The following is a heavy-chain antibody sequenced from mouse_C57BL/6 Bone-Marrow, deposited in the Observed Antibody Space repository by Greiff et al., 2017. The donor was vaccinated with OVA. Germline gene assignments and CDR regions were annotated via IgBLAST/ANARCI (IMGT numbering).Heavy chain of an antibody. Sequence: VQLQQSGPGLVQPSQSLSITCTVSGFSLTSYGVHWVRQSPGKGLEWLGVIWSGGCTAYNAAFISRLSISKDNSKSQVFFKMNSLQATDTAIDYCARKGELRRGYAYWGKGTLVTVYA. D-gene: IGHD2-4*01. CDR3: ARKGELRRGYAY. V-gene: IGHV2-2*02. CDR2: IWSGGCT. J-gene: IGHJ3*01. CDR1: GFSLTSYG.